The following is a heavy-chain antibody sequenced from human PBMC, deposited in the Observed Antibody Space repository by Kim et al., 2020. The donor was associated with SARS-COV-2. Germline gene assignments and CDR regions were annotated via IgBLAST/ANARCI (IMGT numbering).Heavy chain of an antibody. V-gene: IGHV3-15*01. CDR1: GFTFSNAW. Sequence: GGSLRLSCAASGFTFSNAWMSWVRQAPGKGPEWVGLIKSKSDGGTTDFAAPVKGRFTMSRDDSENTVYLHMSSLKSEDTAVYYCTTRPGVGWYGDALDICGQGALVTVSS. CDR2: IKSKSDGGTT. CDR3: TTRPGVGWYGDALDI. J-gene: IGHJ3*02. D-gene: IGHD6-19*01.